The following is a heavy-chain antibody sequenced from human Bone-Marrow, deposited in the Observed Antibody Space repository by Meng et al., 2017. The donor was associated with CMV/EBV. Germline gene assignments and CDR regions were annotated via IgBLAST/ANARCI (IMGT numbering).Heavy chain of an antibody. V-gene: IGHV4-34*01. D-gene: IGHD4-17*01. Sequence: GSLRLSCAVYGGSFSGYYWSWIRQPPGKGLEWIGEINHSGSTNYNPSLKSRVTIAVDTSKNQFSLKLSSVTAADTAVYYCARLGDYGDRGAYWGPGPLVTRYS. CDR3: ARLGDYGDRGAY. CDR2: INHSGST. CDR1: GGSFSGYY. J-gene: IGHJ4*02.